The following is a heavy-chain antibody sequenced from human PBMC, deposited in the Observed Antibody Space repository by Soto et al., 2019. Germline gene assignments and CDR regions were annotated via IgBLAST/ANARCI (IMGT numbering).Heavy chain of an antibody. Sequence: EVQLVESGGGLVQPGGSLRLPFEASGFPFSNIWLGWVRKAPGKGLEWVANLKQDGSGNYYVDSVKGRFTTSRDNTKNSFYLQMNSLRAEDTAVYYCARDHINGWKFDYWGRGTLVTVSS. CDR1: GFPFSNIW. D-gene: IGHD6-19*01. J-gene: IGHJ4*02. V-gene: IGHV3-7*01. CDR2: LKQDGSGN. CDR3: ARDHINGWKFDY.